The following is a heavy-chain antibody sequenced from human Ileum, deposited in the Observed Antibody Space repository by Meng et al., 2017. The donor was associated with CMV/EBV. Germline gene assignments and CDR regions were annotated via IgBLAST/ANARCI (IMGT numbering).Heavy chain of an antibody. V-gene: IGHV3-74*01. D-gene: IGHD5-12*01. J-gene: IGHJ4*02. CDR3: ARGGSSGYTLKYFDY. CDR2: INNDGSGT. Sequence: GESLKISCAASGFTFTKHWMHWIRQVPGKGLVWVSRINNDGSGTVYADSVKGRFTISRDNAKNTFYLQMNSLRAEDTAVYYCARGGSSGYTLKYFDYWGQGVLVTVSS. CDR1: GFTFTKHW.